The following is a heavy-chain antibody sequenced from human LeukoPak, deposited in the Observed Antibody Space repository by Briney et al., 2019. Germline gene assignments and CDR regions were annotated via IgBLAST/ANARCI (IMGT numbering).Heavy chain of an antibody. V-gene: IGHV3-23*01. Sequence: GGSLRLSCAASGFRFSSHVMSWVRQAPGKGLEYVSSIDGTDGGSYYADSVKGRFTISRDNSKNTLFLQMNSLRVEDTAVYYCARVDGGNYDYWGQGTLLTVSS. J-gene: IGHJ4*02. CDR1: GFRFSSHV. D-gene: IGHD4/OR15-4a*01. CDR2: IDGTDGGS. CDR3: ARVDGGNYDY.